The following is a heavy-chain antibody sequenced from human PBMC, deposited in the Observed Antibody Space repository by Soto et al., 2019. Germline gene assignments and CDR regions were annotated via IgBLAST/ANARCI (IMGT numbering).Heavy chain of an antibody. Sequence: ASVKVSCKASGYTFTGYYMHWVRQAPGQGLEWMGWINPNSGGTNYAQKFQGRVTMTRDTSISTAYMELSRLRSDDTAVYYCARRDKTTDFTIFGLVTSNWFDPWGQGNLVTVSS. J-gene: IGHJ5*02. CDR1: GYTFTGYY. V-gene: IGHV1-2*02. CDR3: ARRDKTTDFTIFGLVTSNWFDP. CDR2: INPNSGGT. D-gene: IGHD3-3*01.